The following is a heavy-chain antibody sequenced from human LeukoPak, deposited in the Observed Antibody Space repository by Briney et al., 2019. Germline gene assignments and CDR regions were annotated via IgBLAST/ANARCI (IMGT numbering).Heavy chain of an antibody. D-gene: IGHD2-2*01. Sequence: ASVKVSCKASGYTFTGYYMHWVRQAPGQGLEWMGWINPNSGGTNYAQKFQGRVTMTRDTSISTAYMELSRLRSDDTAVYYCARDADPISLVPAANLFDPWGQGTLVNVSS. CDR1: GYTFTGYY. CDR2: INPNSGGT. CDR3: ARDADPISLVPAANLFDP. V-gene: IGHV1-2*02. J-gene: IGHJ5*02.